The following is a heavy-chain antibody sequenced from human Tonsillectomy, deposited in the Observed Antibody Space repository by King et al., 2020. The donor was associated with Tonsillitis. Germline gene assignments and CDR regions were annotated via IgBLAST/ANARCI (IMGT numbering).Heavy chain of an antibody. V-gene: IGHV3-53*04. CDR1: GFNLSSNY. CDR3: ARQGAAIRHFHYYIDV. J-gene: IGHJ6*03. Sequence: VQLVESGGGLVQPGGSLRLSCAASGFNLSSNYMSWVRQAPGKGLEWVSVIFSGGSTYYAVSVKGRFTISRHNSKNTLYLQMNSLRTEDTAVEYCARQGAAIRHFHYYIDVWGKGTTVTVSS. CDR2: IFSGGST. D-gene: IGHD2-21*02.